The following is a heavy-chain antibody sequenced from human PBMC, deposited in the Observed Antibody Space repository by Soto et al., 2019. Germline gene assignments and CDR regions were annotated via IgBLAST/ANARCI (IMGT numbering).Heavy chain of an antibody. CDR2: IIPILGIA. Sequence: SVKVSCKASGGTFSSYTISWVRQAPGQGLEWMGRIIPILGIANYAQKFQGRVTITADKSTSTAYMELSSLRSEDTAVYYCATSSLGESEYNWFDPWGQGTLVTVSS. CDR1: GGTFSSYT. V-gene: IGHV1-69*02. D-gene: IGHD3-16*01. CDR3: ATSSLGESEYNWFDP. J-gene: IGHJ5*02.